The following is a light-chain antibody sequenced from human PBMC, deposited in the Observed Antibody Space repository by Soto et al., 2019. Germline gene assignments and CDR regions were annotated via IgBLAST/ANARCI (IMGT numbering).Light chain of an antibody. CDR3: QQRSSWPLT. CDR1: QSVSSY. Sequence: EIVLTQSPATLSLSPGERATLSCRASQSVSSYLAWYQQKPGQAPRLLVYDASSRSTGVPARFGGSGSGTDFTLTISRLEPEDFAVYYCQQRSSWPLTFGGETKVEIK. V-gene: IGKV3-11*01. CDR2: DAS. J-gene: IGKJ4*01.